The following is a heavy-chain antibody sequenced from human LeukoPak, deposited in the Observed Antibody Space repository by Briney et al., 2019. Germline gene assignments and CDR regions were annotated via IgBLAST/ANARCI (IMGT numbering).Heavy chain of an antibody. CDR2: ISAYNGNT. V-gene: IGHV1-18*01. CDR1: GYTFTSYG. J-gene: IGHJ3*02. D-gene: IGHD1-26*01. CDR3: VRDRVGATRGAFDI. Sequence: ASVKVSCKASGYTFTSYGISWVRQAPGQGLEWMGWISAYNGNTNYAQKLQGRVTMTTDTSTSTAYMELRSLRSDDTAVYYCVRDRVGATRGAFDIWGQGTMVTVSS.